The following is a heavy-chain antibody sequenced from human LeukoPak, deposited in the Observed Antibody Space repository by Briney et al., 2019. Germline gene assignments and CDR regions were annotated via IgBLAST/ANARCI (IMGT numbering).Heavy chain of an antibody. Sequence: PSETLSLTCAVYGDSFSGYYWSWIRQPPGKGLEWIGAISSSGSPYYNPSLKSRVTISVDSSMNQFSLKLSSVTAADTAVYYCARRTSNPVGAIDYWGQGALVTVSS. CDR1: GDSFSGYY. J-gene: IGHJ4*02. V-gene: IGHV4-34*01. CDR2: ISSSGSP. CDR3: ARRTSNPVGAIDY. D-gene: IGHD1-26*01.